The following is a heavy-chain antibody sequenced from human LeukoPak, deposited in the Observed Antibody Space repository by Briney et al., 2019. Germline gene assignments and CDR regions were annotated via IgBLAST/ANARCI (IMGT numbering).Heavy chain of an antibody. CDR1: GGSISSSSYY. CDR2: IYYSGST. V-gene: IGHV4-39*01. CDR3: ARPAYGSGSYSGFDY. J-gene: IGHJ4*02. Sequence: SETLSLTCTVSGGSISSSSYYWGWIRLPPGKGLEWIGTIYYSGSTYYNPSLKSRVTISEDTSKNQFSLKLSSVTAADTAVYYCARPAYGSGSYSGFDYWGQGTLVTVSS. D-gene: IGHD3-10*01.